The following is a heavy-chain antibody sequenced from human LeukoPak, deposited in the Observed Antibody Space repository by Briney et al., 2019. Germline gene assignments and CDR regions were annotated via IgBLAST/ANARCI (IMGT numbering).Heavy chain of an antibody. V-gene: IGHV1-18*01. CDR1: GYTFTSYG. CDR3: ARYDESSGYLYYDYYMDV. D-gene: IGHD3-22*01. CDR2: ICVYNGNT. J-gene: IGHJ6*03. Sequence: ASVTVSFKASGYTFTSYGISWVRQGPGQGHEWMGWICVYNGNTNYAQKLQGRVTMTTATSTSKAYMELRSLRSDDTAVYYCARYDESSGYLYYDYYMDVWGKGTTVTVSS.